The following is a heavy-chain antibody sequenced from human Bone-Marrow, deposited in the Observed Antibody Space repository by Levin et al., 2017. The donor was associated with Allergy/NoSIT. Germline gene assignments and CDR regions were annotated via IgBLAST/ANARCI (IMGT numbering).Heavy chain of an antibody. J-gene: IGHJ4*02. D-gene: IGHD5-18*01. Sequence: SLRLSCGASGFTFSNYAMNWVRQAPGKGLEWFSLLFSLFFPPSSSSSFKGRFTISRDNSKDTLYLQMNSLRAEDTALYYCAKDRDRYGWDFDYWGQGILVTVSS. CDR1: GFTFSNYA. CDR2: LFSLFFPP. V-gene: IGHV3-23*01. CDR3: AKDRDRYGWDFDY.